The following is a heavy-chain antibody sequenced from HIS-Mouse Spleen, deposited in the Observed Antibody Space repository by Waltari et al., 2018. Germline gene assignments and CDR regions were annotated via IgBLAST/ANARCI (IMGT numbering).Heavy chain of an antibody. CDR2: IYSSGST. J-gene: IGHJ2*01. D-gene: IGHD6-13*01. V-gene: IGHV4-39*07. Sequence: QLQLQESGPGLVKPSETLSLTCNVSGGSISSSSYYWGWIRQPPGKGLEWIGSIYSSGSTYYNPSLKSRVTISVDTSKNQFSLKLSSVTAADTAVYYCAREIPYSSSWYDWYFDLWGRGTLVTVSS. CDR1: GGSISSSSYY. CDR3: AREIPYSSSWYDWYFDL.